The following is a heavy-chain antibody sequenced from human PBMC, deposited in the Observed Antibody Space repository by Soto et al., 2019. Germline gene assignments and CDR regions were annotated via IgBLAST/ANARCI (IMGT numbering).Heavy chain of an antibody. CDR3: ASLREGYYYGMDV. Sequence: SETLSLTCIVSGGSITSYHWSWIRQFPGKGLEWIAYTSYTGSTYYNPSLKSRVTISVDTSKNQFSLKLSSVTAADTAVYYCASLREGYYYGMDVWGQGTTVTVSS. D-gene: IGHD3-16*01. CDR2: TSYTGST. J-gene: IGHJ6*02. CDR1: GGSITSYH. V-gene: IGHV4-59*08.